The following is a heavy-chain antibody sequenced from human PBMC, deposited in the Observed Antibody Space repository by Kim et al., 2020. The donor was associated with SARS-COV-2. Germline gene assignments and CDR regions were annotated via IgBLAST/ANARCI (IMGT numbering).Heavy chain of an antibody. Sequence: GGSLRLSCAASGFTFDDYAMHWVRQAPGKGLEWVSGISWNSGSIGYADSVKGRFTISRDNAKNSLYPQMNSLRAEDTALYYCASLAAAGSDYYYYGMDVGGQGTTVTVSS. CDR2: ISWNSGSI. CDR3: ASLAAAGSDYYYYGMDV. D-gene: IGHD6-13*01. J-gene: IGHJ6*02. CDR1: GFTFDDYA. V-gene: IGHV3-9*01.